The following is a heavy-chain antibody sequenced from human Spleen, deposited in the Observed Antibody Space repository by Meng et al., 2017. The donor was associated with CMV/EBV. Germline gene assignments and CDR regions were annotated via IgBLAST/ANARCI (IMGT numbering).Heavy chain of an antibody. V-gene: IGHV1-2*02. Sequence: ASVKVSCKASGYTFTAYYIHWVRQAPGQGREWMGWINPNSGGTNYERKFQGRVTMTRDTSISTAYMELSRLRSDDTAVYYCARSAQVGGYWGQGTLVTVSS. CDR3: ARSAQVGGY. D-gene: IGHD2-15*01. CDR1: GYTFTAYY. CDR2: INPNSGGT. J-gene: IGHJ4*02.